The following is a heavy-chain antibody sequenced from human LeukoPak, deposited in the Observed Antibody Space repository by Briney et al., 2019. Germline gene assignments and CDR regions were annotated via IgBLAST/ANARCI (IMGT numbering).Heavy chain of an antibody. V-gene: IGHV4-59*08. CDR1: GGSIRNNY. D-gene: IGHD4-23*01. CDR3: ARRSPISTTVVTEFSLDY. J-gene: IGHJ4*02. CDR2: TYHIGSA. Sequence: SETLSLICTVSGGSIRNNYWTWIRQAPGKGLEWIGYTYHIGSATYNPSLKSPVSISVDTSKNQFFLKFYSVSAADTAIYYCARRSPISTTVVTEFSLDYWGQGTRVTVSS.